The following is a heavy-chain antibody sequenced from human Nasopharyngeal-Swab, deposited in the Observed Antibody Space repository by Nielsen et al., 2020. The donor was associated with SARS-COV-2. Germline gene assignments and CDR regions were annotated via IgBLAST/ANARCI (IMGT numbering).Heavy chain of an antibody. CDR3: ARGGVGAVGGALDY. CDR2: IYYSGST. CDR1: GGSISSYY. D-gene: IGHD1-26*01. V-gene: IGHV4-59*01. Sequence: SETLSLTCTVSGGSISSYYWSWIRQPPGKGLEWIGYIYYSGSTNYNPSLKSRVTISVDTSKNQFSLKLSSVTAEDTAVYYCARGGVGAVGGALDYWGQGTQVTVSS. J-gene: IGHJ4*02.